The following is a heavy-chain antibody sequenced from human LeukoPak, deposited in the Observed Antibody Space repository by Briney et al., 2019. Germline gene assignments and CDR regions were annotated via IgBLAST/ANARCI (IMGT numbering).Heavy chain of an antibody. CDR3: ARVLVGWEVRGVIDY. J-gene: IGHJ4*02. Sequence: SETLSLTCTVSGGSISSSSYYWGWIRQPPGKGLEWIGSIYYSGSTYYNPSLKSRVTISVDTSKNQFSLKLSSETAADTAVYYCARVLVGWEVRGVIDYWGQGTLVTVSS. CDR1: GGSISSSSYY. V-gene: IGHV4-39*07. CDR2: IYYSGST. D-gene: IGHD3-10*01.